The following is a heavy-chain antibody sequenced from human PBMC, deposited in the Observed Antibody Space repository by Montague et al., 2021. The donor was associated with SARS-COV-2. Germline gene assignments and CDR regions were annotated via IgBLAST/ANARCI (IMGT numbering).Heavy chain of an antibody. CDR1: GGSISSSSYY. D-gene: IGHD6-13*01. CDR3: ARVGRQQLVRLSGMDV. J-gene: IGHJ6*02. CDR2: IYYSGST. V-gene: IGHV4-39*07. Sequence: SETRSLTCTVSGGSISSSSYYWGWIRQPPGKGLEWIGSIYYSGSTYYNPSLKSRVTISVDTSKNQFSLKLSSVTAADTAVYYCARVGRQQLVRLSGMDVWGQGTTVTASS.